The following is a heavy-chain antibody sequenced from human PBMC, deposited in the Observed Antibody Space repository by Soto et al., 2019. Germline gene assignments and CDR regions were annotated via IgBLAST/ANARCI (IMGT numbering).Heavy chain of an antibody. Sequence: QVQLVQSGAEVKKPGSSVKVSCKASGGTFSSYAISWVRQAPGQGLEWMGGIIPIFGTANYAQKFQGRVTITADESTSTAYMELSSLRSEDSAVYYCARESPGYCSGGSCSDYYYGMDVWGLGTTVTVSS. CDR3: ARESPGYCSGGSCSDYYYGMDV. CDR2: IIPIFGTA. J-gene: IGHJ6*02. V-gene: IGHV1-69*01. D-gene: IGHD2-15*01. CDR1: GGTFSSYA.